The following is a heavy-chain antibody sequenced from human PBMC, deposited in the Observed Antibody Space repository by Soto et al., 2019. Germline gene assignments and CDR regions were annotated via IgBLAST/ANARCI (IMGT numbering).Heavy chain of an antibody. D-gene: IGHD5-18*01. CDR3: ARDTPMAFDS. Sequence: PGGSLRLSCAASGFTFSSYSLSWVRQAPGKGLEWVSSVTIGSPYIYYADSVKGRFTISRDNAKNSLYLQMNSLRAGDTAVYYCARDTPMAFDSWGQGTLVTVSS. J-gene: IGHJ4*02. CDR2: VTIGSPYI. V-gene: IGHV3-21*01. CDR1: GFTFSSYS.